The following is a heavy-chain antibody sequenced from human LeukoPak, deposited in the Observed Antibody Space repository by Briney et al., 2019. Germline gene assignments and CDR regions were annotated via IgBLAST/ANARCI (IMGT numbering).Heavy chain of an antibody. D-gene: IGHD4-23*01. V-gene: IGHV3-30*02. CDR1: GFTFNNFG. CDR3: AKDLHGGYSSDY. Sequence: GGSLRLSYAASGFTFNNFGMHWVRQAPGKGLEWVSFIGYEGVHKYYADSVKGRFTISKDNSKATLYLQMNSLRPEDTAVYYCAKDLHGGYSSDYWGQGTLVTVSS. CDR2: IGYEGVHK. J-gene: IGHJ4*02.